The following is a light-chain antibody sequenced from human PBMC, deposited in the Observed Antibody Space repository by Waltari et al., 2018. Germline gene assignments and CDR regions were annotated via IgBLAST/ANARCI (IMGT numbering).Light chain of an antibody. CDR3: QHYHDWPPIT. J-gene: IGKJ5*01. Sequence: EIVMTPSPATLSVSPGARATLTCRSSSSISTNLAWYPNKPGQAPRLLIYGASTRDTGFPARFSGSGFGTEFTLTIGSLQSEDFAVYYCQHYHDWPPITFGEGTRLEIK. CDR1: SSISTN. V-gene: IGKV3-15*01. CDR2: GAS.